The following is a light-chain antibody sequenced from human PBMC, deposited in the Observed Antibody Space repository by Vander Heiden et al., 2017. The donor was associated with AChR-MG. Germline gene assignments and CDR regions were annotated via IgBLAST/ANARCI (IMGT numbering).Light chain of an antibody. Sequence: QSALTQPASVSGSPGQSISISCTGPSSDVGRYNLVSWYQQHPGKAPKLMIYEGSKRPSGVSNRFSGSKSGNTASLTSSGLQAEDEADYYCCSYAGSSKNWVFGGGTKLTVL. J-gene: IGLJ3*02. CDR1: SSDVGRYNL. V-gene: IGLV2-23*01. CDR3: CSYAGSSKNWV. CDR2: EGS.